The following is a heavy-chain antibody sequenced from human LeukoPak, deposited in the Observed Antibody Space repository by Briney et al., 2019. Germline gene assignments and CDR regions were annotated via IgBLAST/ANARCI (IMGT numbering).Heavy chain of an antibody. CDR3: ARHVGYGYGDAFDI. J-gene: IGHJ3*02. Sequence: SETLSLTCTVSGGSISSSSYYWGWIRQPPGKGLEWIGSIYYSGSTYYNPSLKSRVTISVDTSKNQFSLKLSSVTAADTAVHYYARHVGYGYGDAFDIRGQGTMVTVSS. V-gene: IGHV4-39*01. CDR1: GGSISSSSYY. CDR2: IYYSGST. D-gene: IGHD5-18*01.